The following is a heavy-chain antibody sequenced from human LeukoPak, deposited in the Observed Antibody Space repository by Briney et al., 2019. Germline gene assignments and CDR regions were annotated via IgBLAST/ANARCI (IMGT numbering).Heavy chain of an antibody. CDR1: GFMFNSYA. Sequence: PGRSLRLSCAASGFMFNSYAMHWVRQAPGKGLEWVAVISLDGSNNHYADSVKGRFTVSRDNSKNTLYLQMNSLRAGDTAVYYCAKDPIPYYYDSSGYSGYWGQGTLVTVSS. V-gene: IGHV3-30*18. J-gene: IGHJ4*02. CDR2: ISLDGSNN. D-gene: IGHD3-22*01. CDR3: AKDPIPYYYDSSGYSGY.